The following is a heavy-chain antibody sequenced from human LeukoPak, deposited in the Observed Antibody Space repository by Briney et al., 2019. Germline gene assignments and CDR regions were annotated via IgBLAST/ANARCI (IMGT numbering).Heavy chain of an antibody. CDR2: ISPNSGGI. V-gene: IGHV1-2*02. D-gene: IGHD3-16*01. CDR3: AREGQGYVY. J-gene: IGHJ4*02. CDR1: GYTFTGYY. Sequence: ASVKVSCKASGYTFTGYYMHWVRQAPGQGLEWMGWISPNSGGINYAQKFQGRVTMTRDTSISTAYMDLTRLGSDDTAVYYCAREGQGYVYWGQGTLVTVSS.